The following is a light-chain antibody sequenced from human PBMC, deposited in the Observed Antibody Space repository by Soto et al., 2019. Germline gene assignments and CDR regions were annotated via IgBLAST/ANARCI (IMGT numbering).Light chain of an antibody. Sequence: EIVLTQSPATLSLSPGERVTLSCRASQSVGRYLAWYQQKPGQAPRLLIYDVSQRATGIPARFSGSGTGTGFSLAISILMPGDVAVYFGQQRSNWPRTFGGGTKVDIK. CDR3: QQRSNWPRT. CDR2: DVS. CDR1: QSVGRY. V-gene: IGKV3-11*01. J-gene: IGKJ4*01.